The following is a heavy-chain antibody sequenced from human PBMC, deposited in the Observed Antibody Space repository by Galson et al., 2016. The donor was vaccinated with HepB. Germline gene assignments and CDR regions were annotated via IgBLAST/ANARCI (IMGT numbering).Heavy chain of an antibody. CDR3: ARGDCSSSTCYVIWFDP. CDR2: ISSTTTYI. CDR1: GFTFSSYS. D-gene: IGHD2-2*01. J-gene: IGHJ5*02. Sequence: SLRLSCAASGFTFSSYSMNWVRQAPGKGLEWVSSISSTTTYIYYADSVKGRFTISRDNGKNSLYLQMGSLRAEDTAVYYCARGDCSSSTCYVIWFDPWGQGTLVTVSS. V-gene: IGHV3-21*01.